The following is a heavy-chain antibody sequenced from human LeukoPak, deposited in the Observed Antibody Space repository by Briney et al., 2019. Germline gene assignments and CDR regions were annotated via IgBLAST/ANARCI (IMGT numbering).Heavy chain of an antibody. CDR1: GYTFTSYG. CDR2: ISAYNGNA. J-gene: IGHJ4*02. CDR3: ARARYSSTFFDY. D-gene: IGHD6-13*01. V-gene: IGHV1-18*01. Sequence: ASVTVSCKASGYTFTSYGIIWVRQAPGQGLECMGWISAYNGNANYAQKLQGRVTMTTDTSTTTAYMELRSLRSDDTAVYYCARARYSSTFFDYWGQGTLVTVSS.